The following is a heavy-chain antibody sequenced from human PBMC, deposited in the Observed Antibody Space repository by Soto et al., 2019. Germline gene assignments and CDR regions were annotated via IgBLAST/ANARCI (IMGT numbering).Heavy chain of an antibody. V-gene: IGHV1-58*01. D-gene: IGHD2-15*01. CDR2: IIVGSGRT. CDR1: GFTFTNSA. Sequence: ASVKVSCKTSGFTFTNSAVQWVRQARGQRLEWIGWIIVGSGRTNHAQELQERLTITRDLSTNTAYLELNSLRSEDTAVYYCAAELYSGCGCCWFDVWGQGTMVTVSS. CDR3: AAELYSGCGCCWFDV. J-gene: IGHJ3*01.